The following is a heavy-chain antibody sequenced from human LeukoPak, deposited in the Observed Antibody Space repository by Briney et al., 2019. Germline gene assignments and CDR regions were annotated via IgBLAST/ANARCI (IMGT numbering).Heavy chain of an antibody. CDR1: GFTFSSYW. CDR2: IKQDGSEK. J-gene: IGHJ6*02. Sequence: GGSLRLSCAASGFTFSSYWMSWVRQAPGKGLEWVANIKQDGSEKYYVDSVKGRFTISRDNAKNSLYLQMNSLRAEDTAVYHCARETGDYYYYGMDVWGQGTTVTVSS. CDR3: ARETGDYYYYGMDV. V-gene: IGHV3-7*01.